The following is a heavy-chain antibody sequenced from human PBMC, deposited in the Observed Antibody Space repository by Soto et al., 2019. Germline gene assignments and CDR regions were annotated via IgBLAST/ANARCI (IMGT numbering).Heavy chain of an antibody. CDR3: VRGGYGSEIH. CDR1: GFTFSSYS. D-gene: IGHD3-10*01. Sequence: SGFTFSSYSMSWVRQAPGKGLEWVSSISSSSSSIYYADSVKGRFTISRDNSQNTLFLQMNSLRTEDTATYYCVRGGYGSEIHWGQGTKVTVS. J-gene: IGHJ4*02. CDR2: ISSSSSSI. V-gene: IGHV3-21*04.